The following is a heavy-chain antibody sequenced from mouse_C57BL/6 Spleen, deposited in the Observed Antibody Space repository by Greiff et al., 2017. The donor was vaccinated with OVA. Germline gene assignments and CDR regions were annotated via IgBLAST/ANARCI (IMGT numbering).Heavy chain of an antibody. CDR1: GFSFNTYA. V-gene: IGHV10-1*01. J-gene: IGHJ3*01. CDR3: VGEGYSNYLAWFAY. D-gene: IGHD2-5*01. Sequence: EVQLQESGGGLVQPKGSLKLSCAASGFSFNTYAMNWVRQAPGKGLEWVARIRSKSNNYATYYAESVKDRFTIYSDDSESMLYLQMNDLKTEDTAMYYCVGEGYSNYLAWFAYWGQGTLVTVSA. CDR2: IRSKSNNYAT.